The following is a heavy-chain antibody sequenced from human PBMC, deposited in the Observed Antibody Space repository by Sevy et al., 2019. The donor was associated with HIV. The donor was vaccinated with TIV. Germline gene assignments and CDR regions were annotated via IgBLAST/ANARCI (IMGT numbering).Heavy chain of an antibody. V-gene: IGHV3-30-3*01. J-gene: IGHJ4*02. CDR2: ISYDGSNK. Sequence: GGSLRLSCAASGFTFSSYAMHWVRQAPVKGLEWVAVISYDGSNKYYADSVKGRFTISRDNSKNPLYLQMNSLRAEDTAVYYCARDRGIAAAGTTFDYWGQGTLVTVSS. D-gene: IGHD6-13*01. CDR3: ARDRGIAAAGTTFDY. CDR1: GFTFSSYA.